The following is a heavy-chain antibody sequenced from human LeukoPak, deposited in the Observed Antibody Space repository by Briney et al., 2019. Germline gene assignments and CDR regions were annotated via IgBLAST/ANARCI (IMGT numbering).Heavy chain of an antibody. Sequence: PGGSLRLSCAASGFTFSDYYMSWIRQAPGKGLEWVSYISSSGSTIYYADSVKGRFTISRDNAKNSLYLQMNSLRAEDTAVYYCASTPEYYDFWSGYGGYWGQGTLVTVSS. CDR2: ISSSGSTI. D-gene: IGHD3-3*01. V-gene: IGHV3-11*04. CDR1: GFTFSDYY. J-gene: IGHJ4*02. CDR3: ASTPEYYDFWSGYGGY.